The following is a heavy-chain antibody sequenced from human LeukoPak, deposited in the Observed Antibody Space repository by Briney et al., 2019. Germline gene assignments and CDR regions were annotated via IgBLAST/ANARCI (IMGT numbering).Heavy chain of an antibody. CDR3: ARVGLGIDI. J-gene: IGHJ3*02. V-gene: IGHV3-30*03. Sequence: GGSLRLSCAASGFTFSSYGMHWVRQAPGKGLEWVAVISYDGSNKYYADSVKGRFTISRDNAKNSLYLQMNSLRAEDTAVYYCARVGLGIDIWGQGTMVTVSS. D-gene: IGHD3-16*01. CDR1: GFTFSSYG. CDR2: ISYDGSNK.